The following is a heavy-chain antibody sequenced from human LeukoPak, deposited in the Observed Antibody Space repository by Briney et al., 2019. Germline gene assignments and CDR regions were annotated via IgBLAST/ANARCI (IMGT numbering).Heavy chain of an antibody. Sequence: SETLSLTCTVSGGSISSYYWSWIRQPPGKGLEWIGNIYYSGNTYYNPSLKSRVTISIDTSKNQFSLKLSSVTAADTAVYFCARVLLGAEGWYFDLWGRGTLVTVSS. V-gene: IGHV4-59*08. D-gene: IGHD3-3*01. CDR3: ARVLLGAEGWYFDL. J-gene: IGHJ2*01. CDR1: GGSISSYY. CDR2: IYYSGNT.